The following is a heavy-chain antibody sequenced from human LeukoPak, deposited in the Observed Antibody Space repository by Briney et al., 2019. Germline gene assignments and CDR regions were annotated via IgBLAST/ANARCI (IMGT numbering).Heavy chain of an antibody. J-gene: IGHJ4*02. CDR3: ARDGDIAAAGPIDY. Sequence: GASVKVSCKASGYTFTSYGISWVRQAPGQGLEWMGIINHSGGSTSYAQKFQGRVTMTRDTSTSTVYMELSSLRSEDTAVYYCARDGDIAAAGPIDYWGQGTLVTVSS. D-gene: IGHD6-13*01. CDR2: INHSGGST. CDR1: GYTFTSYG. V-gene: IGHV1-46*01.